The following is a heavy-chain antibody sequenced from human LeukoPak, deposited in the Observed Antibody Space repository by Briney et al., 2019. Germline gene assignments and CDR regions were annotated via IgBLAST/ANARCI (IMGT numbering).Heavy chain of an antibody. CDR2: ITSSSSII. CDR1: GFTFSSYS. CDR3: AREGTTTMSLDY. J-gene: IGHJ4*02. V-gene: IGHV3-48*01. D-gene: IGHD4-17*01. Sequence: GGSLRLSCAASGFTFSSYSMNWVRQAPGKGLEWVSYITSSSSIIYYADSVKGRFTISRDNAKNSVYLQMNSLRAEDTAVYYCAREGTTTMSLDYWGQGTLVTVSS.